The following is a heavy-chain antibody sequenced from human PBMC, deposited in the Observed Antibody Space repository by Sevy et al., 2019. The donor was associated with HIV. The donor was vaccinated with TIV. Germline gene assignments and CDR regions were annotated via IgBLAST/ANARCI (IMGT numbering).Heavy chain of an antibody. J-gene: IGHJ6*03. CDR2: IKQDGSEK. CDR3: ARAETHIVVVPAAKSPLYDYYYMDV. CDR1: GFTFSSYW. V-gene: IGHV3-7*03. D-gene: IGHD2-2*01. Sequence: GGSLRLSCAASGFTFSSYWMSWVRQAPGKGLEWVANIKQDGSEKYYVDSVKGRFTISRDNAKNSLYLQMNSLRAEDTAVYYCARAETHIVVVPAAKSPLYDYYYMDVRGKGTTVTVSS.